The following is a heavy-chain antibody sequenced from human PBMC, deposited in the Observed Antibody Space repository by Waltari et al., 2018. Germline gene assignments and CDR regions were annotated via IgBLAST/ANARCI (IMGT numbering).Heavy chain of an antibody. J-gene: IGHJ4*02. Sequence: QVQLQESGPGLVKPSETLSLTCTVSGDSMNSYFWNWIRQPAGKGMEWIGLIHSGGSSDYNDSLKSRVTLSVDTSKNQLSLRVRSVTVADTAVYYCAREETYYYDSSVYFDYWGQGALVTVSS. V-gene: IGHV4-4*07. CDR1: GDSMNSYF. CDR3: AREETYYYDSSVYFDY. D-gene: IGHD3-22*01. CDR2: IHSGGSS.